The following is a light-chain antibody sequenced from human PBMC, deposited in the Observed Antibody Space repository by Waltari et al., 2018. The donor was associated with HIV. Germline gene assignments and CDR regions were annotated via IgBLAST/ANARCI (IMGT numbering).Light chain of an antibody. Sequence: DIQMTQSPSSLSASVGDRVTITCRASQGISNSLAWYQQKPVKAPHLLLFAVSRLESGVPSRLSGSKSGTDYTLTISSLQPEDFATYYCQQYYSSNPLTFGGGTKVEIK. CDR2: AVS. CDR1: QGISNS. J-gene: IGKJ4*01. CDR3: QQYYSSNPLT. V-gene: IGKV1-NL1*01.